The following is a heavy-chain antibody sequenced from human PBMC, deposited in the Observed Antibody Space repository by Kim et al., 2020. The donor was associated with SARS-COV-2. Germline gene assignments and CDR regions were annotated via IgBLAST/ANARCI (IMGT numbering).Heavy chain of an antibody. J-gene: IGHJ4*02. V-gene: IGHV4-39*07. D-gene: IGHD6-19*01. CDR2: IYYSGST. Sequence: SETLSLTCTVSGGSISSSSYYWGWIRQPPGKGLEWIGSIYYSGSTYYNPSLKSRVTISVDTSKNQFSLKLSSVTAADTAVYYCAMAASFWGSGWYTGGDYFDYWGPGTLVTVSS. CDR1: GGSISSSSYY. CDR3: AMAASFWGSGWYTGGDYFDY.